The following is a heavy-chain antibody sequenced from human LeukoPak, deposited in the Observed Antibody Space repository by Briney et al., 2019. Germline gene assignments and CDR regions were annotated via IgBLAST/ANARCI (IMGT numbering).Heavy chain of an antibody. Sequence: SETLSLTCTVSGGSISSSSYYWGWIRQPPGKGLEWIGSIYYSGSTYYNPSLKSRVTIFVDTSKNQFSLKLSSVTAADTAVYYCARPNYYDSSGYFNWGQGTLVTVSS. J-gene: IGHJ4*02. CDR1: GGSISSSSYY. D-gene: IGHD3-22*01. V-gene: IGHV4-39*01. CDR3: ARPNYYDSSGYFN. CDR2: IYYSGST.